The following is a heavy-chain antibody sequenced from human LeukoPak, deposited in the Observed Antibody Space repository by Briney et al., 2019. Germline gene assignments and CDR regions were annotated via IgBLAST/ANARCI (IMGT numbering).Heavy chain of an antibody. CDR2: FIPLFDLA. Sequence: ASVKVSCKASGDTFSRFTFAWLRQVPGQGLEWMGRFIPLFDLATYAERLQGRVTMTADQSTDTAYMELSSLRSEDTAVYYCARVTKGSGDHFGYYFDYWGQGTLVTVSS. J-gene: IGHJ4*02. CDR3: ARVTKGSGDHFGYYFDY. D-gene: IGHD3-3*01. CDR1: GDTFSRFT. V-gene: IGHV1-69*02.